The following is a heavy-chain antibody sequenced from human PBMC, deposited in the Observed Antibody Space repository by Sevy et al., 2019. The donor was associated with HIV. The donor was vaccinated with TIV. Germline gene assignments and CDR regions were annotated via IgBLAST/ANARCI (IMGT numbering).Heavy chain of an antibody. D-gene: IGHD3-10*01. V-gene: IGHV3-23*01. CDR1: GFTFSSYA. J-gene: IGHJ4*02. CDR2: ISGSGGST. CDR3: AKDLITMVRGVIIEGYFDY. Sequence: GGSLRLSCAASGFTFSSYAMSWVRQAPGKGLEWVSAISGSGGSTYYADSVKGRFTISRDNSKNTLYLQMNSLRAEDTAVYYRAKDLITMVRGVIIEGYFDYWGQGTLVTVSS.